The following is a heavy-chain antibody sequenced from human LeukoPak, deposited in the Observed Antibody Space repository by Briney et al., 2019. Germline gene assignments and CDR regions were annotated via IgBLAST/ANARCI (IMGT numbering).Heavy chain of an antibody. D-gene: IGHD6-13*01. CDR3: ARGLAAAANFDY. V-gene: IGHV4-59*01. CDR1: GGSISSYY. J-gene: IGHJ4*02. CDR2: IYYSGST. Sequence: SETLSLTCTVSGGSISSYYWSWIRQPPGKGLEWIGYIYYSGSTNYKPSLKSRVTISVDTSKNQFSLKLTSVTAADTAVYYCARGLAAAANFDYWGQGTLVTVSS.